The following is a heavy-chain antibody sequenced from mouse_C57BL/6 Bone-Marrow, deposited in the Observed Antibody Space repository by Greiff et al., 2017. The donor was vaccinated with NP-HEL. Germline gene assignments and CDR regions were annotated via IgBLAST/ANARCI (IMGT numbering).Heavy chain of an antibody. J-gene: IGHJ4*01. CDR3: ARSNYGAMDY. Sequence: VHLVESGAELARPGASVKLSCKASGYTFTSYGISWVKQRTGQGLEWIGEIYPRSGNTYYNEKFKGKATLTADKSSSTAYMELRSLTSEDSAVYFCARSNYGAMDYWGQGTSVTVSS. D-gene: IGHD1-1*01. V-gene: IGHV1-81*01. CDR1: GYTFTSYG. CDR2: IYPRSGNT.